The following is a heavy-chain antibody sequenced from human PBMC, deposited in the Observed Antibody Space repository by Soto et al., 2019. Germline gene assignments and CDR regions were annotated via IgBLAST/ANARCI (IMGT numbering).Heavy chain of an antibody. V-gene: IGHV1-69*02. CDR3: ARGRSSRYYFGY. CDR2: IIPILGIA. D-gene: IGHD6-13*01. Sequence: QVQLVQSGAEVKKPGSSVKVSCKASGGTFSSYTISWVRQAPGQGLEWMGRIIPILGIANYAQKFQGRVMICAVXSTSTAYMEMSSLRSEDTAVYSCARGRSSRYYFGYWGQGTLVTVSS. J-gene: IGHJ4*02. CDR1: GGTFSSYT.